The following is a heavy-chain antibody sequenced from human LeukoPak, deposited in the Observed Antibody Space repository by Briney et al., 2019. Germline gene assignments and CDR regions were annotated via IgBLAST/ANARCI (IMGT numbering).Heavy chain of an antibody. CDR3: PKKAPFPGESPRPCFDY. D-gene: IGHD3-10*01. Sequence: GGPLRLSCAASGFTFSSYAMSWVRQAPGKGLEWVSAISGGGGSTYYADSVKGRFTISRDNSKNTLYLQMNSLRAEDTAVYYCPKKAPFPGESPRPCFDYWGQGTLVTVSS. J-gene: IGHJ4*02. V-gene: IGHV3-23*01. CDR1: GFTFSSYA. CDR2: ISGGGGST.